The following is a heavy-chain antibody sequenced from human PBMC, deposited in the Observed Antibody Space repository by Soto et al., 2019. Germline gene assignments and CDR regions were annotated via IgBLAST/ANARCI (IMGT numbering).Heavy chain of an antibody. CDR2: IKQDGSEK. Sequence: GGSLRLSCAASGFTFSSYWMSWVRQAPGKGLEWVANIKQDGSEKYYVDSVKGRFTISRDNAKNSLYLQMNSLRAEDTAVYYCARDVPSSWLYYFDYWGHGTLVTVSS. CDR1: GFTFSSYW. V-gene: IGHV3-7*05. J-gene: IGHJ4*01. CDR3: ARDVPSSWLYYFDY. D-gene: IGHD6-13*01.